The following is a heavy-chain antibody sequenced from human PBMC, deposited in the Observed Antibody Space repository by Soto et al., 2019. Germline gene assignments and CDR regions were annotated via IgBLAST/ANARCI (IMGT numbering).Heavy chain of an antibody. CDR3: AASTFLSGVSGYFHLDF. D-gene: IGHD3-3*01. V-gene: IGHV1-69*06. CDR2: IIPIYDSP. J-gene: IGHJ4*02. CDR1: GGTLNNYA. Sequence: SVKVTCKASGGTLNNYAINWVLQAPGQGLQWMGGIIPIYDSPSYAQGSHNRVTITADRSTSTAHLELNGLTSEDTAVYYCAASTFLSGVSGYFHLDFWGQGTLVTVSS.